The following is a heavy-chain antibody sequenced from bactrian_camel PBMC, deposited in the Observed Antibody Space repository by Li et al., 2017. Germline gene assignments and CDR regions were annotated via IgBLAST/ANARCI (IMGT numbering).Heavy chain of an antibody. D-gene: IGHD7*01. J-gene: IGHJ4*01. CDR2: IVNADST. CDR3: AFEIQPRVGGLDYSQGAPMAPLCPTQGY. V-gene: IGHV3S63*01. Sequence: HVQLVESGGGSVQAGGSLRLSCAASTSTYEYTCMGWFRQAPGKEREGVAVIVNADSTFYADSVKGRFTISRDNAKNTLYLQMNSLKPEDTGMYYCAFEIQPRVGGLDYSQGAPMAPLCPTQGYWGQGTQVTVS. CDR1: TSTYEYTC.